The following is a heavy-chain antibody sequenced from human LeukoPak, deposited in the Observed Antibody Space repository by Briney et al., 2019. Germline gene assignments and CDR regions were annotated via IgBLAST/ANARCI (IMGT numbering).Heavy chain of an antibody. CDR1: GGSISSSNW. CDR3: ARCRYDFWSGYTDAFDI. CDR2: IYHSGRT. J-gene: IGHJ3*02. V-gene: IGHV4-4*02. Sequence: SETLSLTCAVSGGSISSSNWWSWVRQPPGKGLEWIGEIYHSGRTNYNPSLKSRVTISVDKSKNQFSLKLSSVTAADTAVYYCARCRYDFWSGYTDAFDIWGQGTMVTVSS. D-gene: IGHD3-3*01.